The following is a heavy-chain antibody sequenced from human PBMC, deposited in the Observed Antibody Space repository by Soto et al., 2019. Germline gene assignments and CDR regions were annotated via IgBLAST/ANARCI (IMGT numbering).Heavy chain of an antibody. V-gene: IGHV3-74*01. CDR2: INTDGSAT. CDR1: GFTFSSHW. J-gene: IGHJ4*02. CDR3: ARDPHRLSY. Sequence: GGSLRLSCAASGFTFSSHWMHWVRQAPGKGLVWVSRINTDGSATSYADSVKGRFTISRDNAKSTLYLQMNSLSAEDTAGYYCARDPHRLSYWGQGTLVTVSS.